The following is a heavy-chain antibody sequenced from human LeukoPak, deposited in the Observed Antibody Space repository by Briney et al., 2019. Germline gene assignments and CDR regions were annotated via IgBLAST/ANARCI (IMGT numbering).Heavy chain of an antibody. D-gene: IGHD3-22*01. J-gene: IGHJ4*02. CDR1: GFTLSSSR. Sequence: GGSLRLSCAASGFTLSSSRMHWVRQAPGKGLVWVSYVDSDGSTTDYADSVKGRFTISRDSAKNTLYLQMNSLRAEDTAVYYCAREMWYYYDSSGYYDYWGQGTLVTVSS. CDR3: AREMWYYYDSSGYYDY. CDR2: VDSDGSTT. V-gene: IGHV3-74*01.